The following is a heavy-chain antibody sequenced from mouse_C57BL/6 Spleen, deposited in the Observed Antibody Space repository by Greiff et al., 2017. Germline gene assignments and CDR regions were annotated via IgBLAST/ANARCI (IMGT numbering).Heavy chain of an antibody. Sequence: QVQLQQPGAELVRPGSSVKLSCKASGYTFTSYWMHWVKQRPIQGLEWIGNIDPSDSDTHYNQKFKDKATLTAAKSSSTAYMQLRSRRSEDSAVDDCAREGFGSFGGYWGQGTTLTVSS. V-gene: IGHV1-52*01. D-gene: IGHD1-1*02. J-gene: IGHJ2*01. CDR2: IDPSDSDT. CDR1: GYTFTSYW. CDR3: AREGFGSFGGY.